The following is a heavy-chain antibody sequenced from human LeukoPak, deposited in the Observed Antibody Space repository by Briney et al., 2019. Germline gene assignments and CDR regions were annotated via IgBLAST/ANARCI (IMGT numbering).Heavy chain of an antibody. CDR1: GYTFTSYD. J-gene: IGHJ4*02. Sequence: ASVKVSCKASGYTFTSYDINWVRQATGQGLEWMGWMNPNSGNTGYAQKLQGRVTMTRNTSISTAYMELSSLRSEDTAVYYCARVSKAYYYDSSLAYWGQGTLVTVSS. CDR3: ARVSKAYYYDSSLAY. D-gene: IGHD3-22*01. V-gene: IGHV1-8*01. CDR2: MNPNSGNT.